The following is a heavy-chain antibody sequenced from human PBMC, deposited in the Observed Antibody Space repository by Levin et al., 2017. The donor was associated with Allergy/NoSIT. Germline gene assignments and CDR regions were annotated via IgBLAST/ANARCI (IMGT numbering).Heavy chain of an antibody. CDR1: GFTFSNSA. CDR2: ISGGGGDT. V-gene: IGHV3-23*01. Sequence: LSLTCAASGFTFSNSAMTWVRQVPGKGLAWVSTISGGGGDTYYADSVKGRFTISRDNSKKTLYLQMNSLRAEDTAIYYCAKDAVVRGVMGRFGYWGQGTLVTVSS. CDR3: AKDAVVRGVMGRFGY. D-gene: IGHD3-10*01. J-gene: IGHJ4*02.